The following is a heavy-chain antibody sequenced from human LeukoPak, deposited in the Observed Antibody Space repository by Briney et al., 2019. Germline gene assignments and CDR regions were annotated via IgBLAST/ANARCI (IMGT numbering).Heavy chain of an antibody. J-gene: IGHJ6*03. CDR3: ARGVTVRGVLRQTFGFNDYYYMDV. CDR1: GGSFSDHF. D-gene: IGHD3-10*01. Sequence: PSETLSLTCDVSGGSFSDHFWNWIRQPPGKGLEWLGEINLGGRTNFHPTLRSRLIISLDTSKSQFSLKLTSVSAADTAVYYCARGVTVRGVLRQTFGFNDYYYMDVWGKGTAVTVSS. CDR2: INLGGRT. V-gene: IGHV4-34*01.